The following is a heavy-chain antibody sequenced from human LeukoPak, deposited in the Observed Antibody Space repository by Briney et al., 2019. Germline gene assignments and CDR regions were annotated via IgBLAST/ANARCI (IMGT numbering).Heavy chain of an antibody. Sequence: SETLSLTCSISDGSISSYYWNWIRQPPGKGLEWIGYVYYGGHTNYSPSLESRVTISLDTSNQFSLRLSPVTAADTAVYYCARTISAWLGTFYDRGLDVWGQGTTVTVSS. CDR1: DGSISSYY. V-gene: IGHV4-59*12. CDR3: ARTISAWLGTFYDRGLDV. J-gene: IGHJ6*02. D-gene: IGHD6-19*01. CDR2: VYYGGHT.